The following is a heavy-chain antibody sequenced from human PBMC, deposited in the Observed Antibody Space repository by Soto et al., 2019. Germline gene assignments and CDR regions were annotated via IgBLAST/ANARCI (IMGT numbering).Heavy chain of an antibody. J-gene: IGHJ4*02. V-gene: IGHV4-34*01. CDR3: TRSRLRGGYNL. CDR2: INHSGST. Sequence: QVQLQQWGAGLLKPSETLSLTCAVYGGSFSGYYWIWIRQPPGRGLEWIGEINHSGSTNYSPSLKSRLTLSLXTSKHQFSLNLSSVTAADTAVYYCTRSRLRGGYNLWGQGTLVTVSS. D-gene: IGHD5-12*01. CDR1: GGSFSGYY.